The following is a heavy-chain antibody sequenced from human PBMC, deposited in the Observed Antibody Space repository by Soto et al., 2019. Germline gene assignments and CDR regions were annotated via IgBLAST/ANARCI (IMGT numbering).Heavy chain of an antibody. Sequence: QVQLVESGGGVVQPGRSLRLSCAASGFTFSSYGMHWVRQAPGKGLEWVAVISYDGNNKYYADSVKGLFTISRDNYKNTLYLKMNGLRAEDTAVYYCARAGCDGGRCYTLVGLRYGMDVWGQGTTVTVSS. CDR3: ARAGCDGGRCYTLVGLRYGMDV. CDR2: ISYDGNNK. V-gene: IGHV3-30-3*01. CDR1: GFTFSSYG. J-gene: IGHJ6*02. D-gene: IGHD2-15*01.